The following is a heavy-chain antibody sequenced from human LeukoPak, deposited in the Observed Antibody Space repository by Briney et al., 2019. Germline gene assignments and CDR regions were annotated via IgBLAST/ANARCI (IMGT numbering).Heavy chain of an antibody. CDR2: ISSSSSTI. V-gene: IGHV3-48*01. D-gene: IGHD6-13*01. CDR1: GFTFSSYS. Sequence: PGGSLRLSCAASGFTFSSYSMNWVRQAPGKGLEWVSYISSSSSTIYYADSVKGRFTISRDNAKISLYLQMNSLRAEDTAVYYCARDRKQLRGYFDYWGQGTLVTVSS. J-gene: IGHJ4*02. CDR3: ARDRKQLRGYFDY.